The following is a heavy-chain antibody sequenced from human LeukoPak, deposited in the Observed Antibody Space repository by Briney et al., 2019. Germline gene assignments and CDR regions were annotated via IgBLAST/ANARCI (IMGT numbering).Heavy chain of an antibody. J-gene: IGHJ4*02. CDR1: GFTFTTYA. V-gene: IGHV3-23*01. CDR2: ISGSGDNT. D-gene: IGHD6-13*01. CDR3: AKLGYSSSWSKNFDY. Sequence: QSGGSLRLSCAASGFTFTTYAMNWVRQAPGKGLEWVSAISGSGDNTYYADSVKGRFTISRDNSKNTLYLQMNSLRAEDTAVYYCAKLGYSSSWSKNFDYWGQGTLVTVSS.